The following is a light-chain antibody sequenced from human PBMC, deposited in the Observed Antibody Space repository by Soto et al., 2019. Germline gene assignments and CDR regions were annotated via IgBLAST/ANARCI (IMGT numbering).Light chain of an antibody. Sequence: QSVLTQPPSVSAAPGRKVTISCSGSSSNIGNNYVSWYQQLPGTAPKLLIYDNNKRPSGIPGRFSGSKSGTSATLGITGLQTGDEADYYCGTWDSSLSAVVFGGGTKVTVL. J-gene: IGLJ2*01. CDR3: GTWDSSLSAVV. CDR1: SSNIGNNY. V-gene: IGLV1-51*01. CDR2: DNN.